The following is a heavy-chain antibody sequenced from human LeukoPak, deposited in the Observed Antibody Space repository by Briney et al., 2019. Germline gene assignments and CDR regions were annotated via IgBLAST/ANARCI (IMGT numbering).Heavy chain of an antibody. CDR1: GGSISGYY. V-gene: IGHV4-59*01. CDR3: ARVNKAYYYDPLYYFDY. D-gene: IGHD3-22*01. CDR2: IYYSGST. Sequence: SETLSLTCTVSGGSISGYYWSWIRQPPGKGLEWIGYIYYSGSTNYNPSLKSRVTIPVDASQNQFSLKLNSVTAADTAVYYCARVNKAYYYDPLYYFDYWGQGTLVTVSS. J-gene: IGHJ4*02.